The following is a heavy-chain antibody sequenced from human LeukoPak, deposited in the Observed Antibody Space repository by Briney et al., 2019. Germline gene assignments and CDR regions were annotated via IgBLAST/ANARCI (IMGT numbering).Heavy chain of an antibody. D-gene: IGHD6-19*01. J-gene: IGHJ3*02. V-gene: IGHV3-74*01. Sequence: PGGSLRLSCAASGFTFSSYWMHWVRQAPGKGLVWVSRINSDGSSTSYADSVKGRFTISRDNAKNTLYLQMNSLRAEDSAVYYCARDPVRAVAADAFDIWGQGTMVTVSS. CDR1: GFTFSSYW. CDR3: ARDPVRAVAADAFDI. CDR2: INSDGSST.